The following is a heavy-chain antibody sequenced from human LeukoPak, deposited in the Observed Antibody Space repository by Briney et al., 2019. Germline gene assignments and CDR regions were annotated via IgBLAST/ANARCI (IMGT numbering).Heavy chain of an antibody. V-gene: IGHV4-59*01. Sequence: PSETLSLTCTVSGGSISSYYWSWIRQPPGKGLEWIGYIYYSGSTNYNPSLKSRVTISVDTSKNRFSLKLSSVTAADTAVYYCARGPSDGYGGNSDYWGQGTLVTVPS. D-gene: IGHD4-23*01. J-gene: IGHJ4*02. CDR2: IYYSGST. CDR3: ARGPSDGYGGNSDY. CDR1: GGSISSYY.